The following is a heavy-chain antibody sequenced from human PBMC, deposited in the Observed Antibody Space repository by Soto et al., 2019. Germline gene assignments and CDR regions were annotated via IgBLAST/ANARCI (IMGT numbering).Heavy chain of an antibody. CDR2: ISSSSSYI. CDR3: ARRYCSSTSCSEGGKNRVGPADY. J-gene: IGHJ4*02. CDR1: GFTFSSYS. Sequence: GSLRLSCAASGFTFSSYSMNWVRQAPGKGLEWVSSISSSSSYIYYADSVKGRFTISRDNAKNSLYLQMNSLRAEDTAVYYCARRYCSSTSCSEGGKNRVGPADYWGQGTLVTVSS. V-gene: IGHV3-21*01. D-gene: IGHD2-2*01.